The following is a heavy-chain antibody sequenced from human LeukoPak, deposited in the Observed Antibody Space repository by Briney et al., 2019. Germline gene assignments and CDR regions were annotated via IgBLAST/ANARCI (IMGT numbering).Heavy chain of an antibody. CDR2: MNPNSGNT. CDR1: GYTFTSYD. V-gene: IGHV1-8*01. D-gene: IGHD3-3*01. CDR3: AREGKRSFTIFGVVISGYYMDV. J-gene: IGHJ6*03. Sequence: ASVKVSCKASGYTFTSYDINWVRQATGQGLEWMGWMNPNSGNTGYAQKLQGRVTMTTDTSTSTAYMELRSLRSDDTAVYYCAREGKRSFTIFGVVISGYYMDVWGKGTTVTVSS.